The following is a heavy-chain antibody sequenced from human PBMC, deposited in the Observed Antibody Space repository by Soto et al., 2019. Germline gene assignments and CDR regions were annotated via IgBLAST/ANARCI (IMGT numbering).Heavy chain of an antibody. CDR1: GGTFSSYA. D-gene: IGHD2-15*01. J-gene: IGHJ6*02. V-gene: IGHV1-69*01. CDR3: ARVRSYCSGGSCYSALYYYYYYGMDV. Sequence: QVQLVQSGAEVKKPGSSVKVSCKASGGTFSSYAISWVRQAPGQGLEWMGGIIPIFGTANYAQKFQGRVTIPADESTSTAYMELSSLRSEDTAVYYCARVRSYCSGGSCYSALYYYYYYGMDVWGQGTTVTVSS. CDR2: IIPIFGTA.